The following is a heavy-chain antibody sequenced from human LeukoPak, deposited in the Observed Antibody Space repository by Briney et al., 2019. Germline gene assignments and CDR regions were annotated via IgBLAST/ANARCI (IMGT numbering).Heavy chain of an antibody. V-gene: IGHV3-23*01. CDR3: AKSRSEYYDSSGPFDY. Sequence: GGSLRLSCAASGFTFDDYGMSWVRQAPGTGLEWVSAISGSGGSTYYADSVEGRFTISRDNSKNTLYLPMNSLRAEDTAVYYCAKSRSEYYDSSGPFDYWGQGTLVTVSS. CDR1: GFTFDDYG. D-gene: IGHD3-22*01. CDR2: ISGSGGST. J-gene: IGHJ4*02.